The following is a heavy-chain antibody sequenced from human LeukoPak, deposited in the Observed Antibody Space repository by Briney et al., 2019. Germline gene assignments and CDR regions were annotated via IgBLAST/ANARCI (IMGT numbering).Heavy chain of an antibody. CDR2: ISGSGGST. V-gene: IGHV3-23*01. Sequence: GGSLRLSCAASGFTFSSYAMSWVRQAPGKGLEWVSTISGSGGSTYYADSVKGRFTISRDNSKNTLYLQMNSLRAEDTAIYYCAKTGSGYYYFDYWGQGTLVTVSS. D-gene: IGHD5-12*01. CDR3: AKTGSGYYYFDY. CDR1: GFTFSSYA. J-gene: IGHJ4*02.